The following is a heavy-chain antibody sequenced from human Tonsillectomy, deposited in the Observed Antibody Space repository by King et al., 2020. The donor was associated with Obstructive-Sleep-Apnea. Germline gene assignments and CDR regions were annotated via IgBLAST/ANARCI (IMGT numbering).Heavy chain of an antibody. J-gene: IGHJ4*02. Sequence: VQLVESGGGVVQPGRSLRLSCAASGFTFSDSGMHWVRQTPGKGLEWVSFIRFDGSENYYADSVKGRFTISRDNSRNTLYLHMNSLRVVDTAVYYCARPGVGASSIIEYWGQGTLVTVSS. CDR3: ARPGVGASSIIEY. CDR1: GFTFSDSG. CDR2: IRFDGSEN. V-gene: IGHV3-30*02. D-gene: IGHD1-26*01.